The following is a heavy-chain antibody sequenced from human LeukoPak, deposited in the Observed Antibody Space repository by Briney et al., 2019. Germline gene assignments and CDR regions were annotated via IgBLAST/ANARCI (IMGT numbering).Heavy chain of an antibody. CDR1: GGSISSYY. Sequence: PSETLSPTCTVSGGSISSYYWSWIRQPAGKGLEWIGRIYASGSTNYNPSLKSRVTMSVDTSKNQFSLKLSSVTAADTAVYYCARVGYSYGPYYYYYYMDVWGKGTTVTISS. D-gene: IGHD5-18*01. CDR2: IYASGST. J-gene: IGHJ6*03. CDR3: ARVGYSYGPYYYYYYMDV. V-gene: IGHV4-4*07.